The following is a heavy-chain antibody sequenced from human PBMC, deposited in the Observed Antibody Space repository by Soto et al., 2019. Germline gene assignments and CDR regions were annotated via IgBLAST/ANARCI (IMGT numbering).Heavy chain of an antibody. Sequence: TSETLSLTCTVSGGSISSYYWSWIRQPPGKGLEWIGYIYYSGSTTYNPSLKSRVTISVDTSKNQFSLKLSSVTAADTAVYYCARDIDGSSSLGHWGQGTLVTVSS. CDR1: GGSISSYY. CDR3: ARDIDGSSSLGH. CDR2: IYYSGST. V-gene: IGHV4-59*01. J-gene: IGHJ5*02. D-gene: IGHD2-2*01.